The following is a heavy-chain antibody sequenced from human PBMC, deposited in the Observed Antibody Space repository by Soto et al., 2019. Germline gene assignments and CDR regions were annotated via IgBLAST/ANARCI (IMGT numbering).Heavy chain of an antibody. V-gene: IGHV3-30-3*01. D-gene: IGHD3-16*01. CDR3: ARVWGAYPNFDC. CDR2: ISNDGGNK. CDR1: GFLFSSYA. Sequence: GGSLSLSCEASGFLFSSYAMNWVRQAPGRGLEWVAAISNDGGNKFYADSVKGRFSISRDTSKKTLYLQMNSLRAADTAVYYCARVWGAYPNFDCWGQGTLVTVSS. J-gene: IGHJ4*02.